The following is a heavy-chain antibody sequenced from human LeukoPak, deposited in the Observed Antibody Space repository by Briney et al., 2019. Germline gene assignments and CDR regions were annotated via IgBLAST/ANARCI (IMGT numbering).Heavy chain of an antibody. CDR3: ARRGRRKQN. V-gene: IGHV4-34*01. CDR1: GGSFSGYY. CDR2: INHSGST. Sequence: SETLTLTCAVYGGSFSGYYWSWIRQPPGKGLEWIGEINHSGSTNYNPSLKSRVTISVDTSKNQFSLKLSSVTAADTAVYYCARRGRRKQNWGQGTLVTVSS. J-gene: IGHJ4*02. D-gene: IGHD6-25*01.